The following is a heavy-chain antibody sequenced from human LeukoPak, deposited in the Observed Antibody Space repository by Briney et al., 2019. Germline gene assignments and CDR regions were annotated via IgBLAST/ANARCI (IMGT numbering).Heavy chain of an antibody. D-gene: IGHD4-23*01. CDR3: ARDDYRGNSFLDY. J-gene: IGHJ4*02. CDR2: ISYDGGNT. V-gene: IGHV3-30*03. Sequence: PGGSLRLSCAASGFTFSSYGMHWVRQAPGKGLEWVALISYDGGNTYYSDSVKGRFTISRDSSKNTVYLQMNSLRAEDTAVYYCARDDYRGNSFLDYWGQGTLVTVSS. CDR1: GFTFSSYG.